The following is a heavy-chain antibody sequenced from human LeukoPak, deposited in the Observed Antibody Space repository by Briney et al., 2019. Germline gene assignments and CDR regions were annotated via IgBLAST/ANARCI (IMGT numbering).Heavy chain of an antibody. J-gene: IGHJ4*02. Sequence: RASVKVSCKASGGTFSSYAISWVRQAPGQGLEWMGGIIPIFGTANYAQKFQGRVTITADESTSTAYMELSSLRSEDTAVYYCARAKWELLRFDYWGQGTLVTVSS. CDR1: GGTFSSYA. V-gene: IGHV1-69*13. D-gene: IGHD1-26*01. CDR2: IIPIFGTA. CDR3: ARAKWELLRFDY.